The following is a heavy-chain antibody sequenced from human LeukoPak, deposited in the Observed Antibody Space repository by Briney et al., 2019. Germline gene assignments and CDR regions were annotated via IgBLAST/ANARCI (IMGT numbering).Heavy chain of an antibody. CDR2: INHSGST. V-gene: IGHV4-34*01. J-gene: IGHJ6*02. D-gene: IGHD6-13*01. CDR1: GGSFSGYY. CDR3: ARVGGPLYSSSWYPAYYYYGMDV. Sequence: SETLSLTCAVYGGSFSGYYWSWLRQPPGKGLEWIGEINHSGSTNYNPSLKSRVTISVDTSKNQFSLKLSSVTAADTAVHYCARVGGPLYSSSWYPAYYYYGMDVWGQGTTVTVSS.